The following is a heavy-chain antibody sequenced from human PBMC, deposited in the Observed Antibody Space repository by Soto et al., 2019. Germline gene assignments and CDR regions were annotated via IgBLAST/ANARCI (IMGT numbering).Heavy chain of an antibody. V-gene: IGHV4-30-2*06. CDR3: ARGSSYYDTSSYFGKYNWFDP. D-gene: IGHD3-22*01. CDR1: GGTITSGRSS. J-gene: IGHJ5*02. Sequence: PSETLSLTCSVSGGTITSGRSSWNWIRQSPGKGLEWIAYIYHSGSTKYNPSLKSRVTISGDTSKNQFSLKLSSVTAADTAVYYCARGSSYYDTSSYFGKYNWFDPWGQGTLVTVSS. CDR2: IYHSGST.